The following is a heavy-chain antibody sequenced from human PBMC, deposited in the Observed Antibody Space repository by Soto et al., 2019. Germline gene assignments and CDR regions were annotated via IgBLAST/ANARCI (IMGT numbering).Heavy chain of an antibody. V-gene: IGHV4-31*03. CDR2: IYYSGST. J-gene: IGHJ1*01. D-gene: IGHD3-10*01. CDR3: ARWGTESPYYDGSGSYYRLPFHH. Sequence: SETLSLTCTVSGGSISSGGYYWSWIRQHPGKGLEWIGYIYYSGSTYYNPSLKSRVTISVDTSKNQFSLKLSSVTAADTAVYYCARWGTESPYYDGSGSYYRLPFHHWGQGTLVSVSS. CDR1: GGSISSGGYY.